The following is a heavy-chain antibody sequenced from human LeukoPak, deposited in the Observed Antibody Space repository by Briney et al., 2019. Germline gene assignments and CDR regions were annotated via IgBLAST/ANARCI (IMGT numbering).Heavy chain of an antibody. CDR3: AGAVTIVDAFDI. D-gene: IGHD4-17*01. J-gene: IGHJ3*02. V-gene: IGHV3-11*01. CDR1: GFTFSDYY. Sequence: PGGSLRLSCAASGFTFSDYYMSWIRQAPGKGLEWVSYISSSGSTIYYADSVKGRFTISRDNAKNSLYLQMNSLRAEDTAVYYCAGAVTIVDAFDIWGQGTMVTVSS. CDR2: ISSSGSTI.